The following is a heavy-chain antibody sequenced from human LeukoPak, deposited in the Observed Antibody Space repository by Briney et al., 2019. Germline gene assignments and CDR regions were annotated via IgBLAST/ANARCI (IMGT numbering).Heavy chain of an antibody. Sequence: SETLSLICTVSGGSIRSSLYYWAWIRQTPGKGLEWIGSIDYSGSTNYNPSLKSRATIFVDTSKNQFSLKLSSLTAADTAVYYCARLLWFGESPLFDYWGQGTLVTVSS. CDR3: ARLLWFGESPLFDY. CDR1: GGSIRSSLYY. D-gene: IGHD3-10*01. V-gene: IGHV4-39*01. CDR2: IDYSGST. J-gene: IGHJ4*02.